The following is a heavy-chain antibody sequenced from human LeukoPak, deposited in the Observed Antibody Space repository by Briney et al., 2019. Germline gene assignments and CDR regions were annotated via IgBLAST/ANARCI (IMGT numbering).Heavy chain of an antibody. Sequence: GGSLRLSCATSGFTFTIFGINWLRQAPGKGLEWVAVISYDGSNKYYADSVKGRFTISRDNSKNTLYLQMNSLRAEDTAVYYCASSDCTNGVCYTGGIDYWGQGTLVTVSS. V-gene: IGHV3-30*19. J-gene: IGHJ4*02. CDR2: ISYDGSNK. CDR1: GFTFTIFG. CDR3: ASSDCTNGVCYTGGIDY. D-gene: IGHD2-8*01.